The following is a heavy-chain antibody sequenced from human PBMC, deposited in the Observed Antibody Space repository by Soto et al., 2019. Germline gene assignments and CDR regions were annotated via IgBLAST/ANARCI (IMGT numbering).Heavy chain of an antibody. CDR3: ARDQVDDSSGYYYPDAFDI. CDR1: GCTFSSYW. J-gene: IGHJ3*02. D-gene: IGHD3-22*01. CDR2: IKQDGSEK. Sequence: EVQLVESGGGLVQPGGSLRLSCAASGCTFSSYWMSWVRQAPGKGLEWVANIKQDGSEKYYVDSVKGRFTISRDNAKNSLYLQMNSLRAEDTAVYYCARDQVDDSSGYYYPDAFDIWGQGTMVTVSS. V-gene: IGHV3-7*03.